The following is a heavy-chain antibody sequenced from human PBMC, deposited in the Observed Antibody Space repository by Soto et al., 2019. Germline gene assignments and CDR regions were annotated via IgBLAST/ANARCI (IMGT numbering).Heavy chain of an antibody. Sequence: VGSLRLSCEASGFTFNDYSMDWVRQAPEKGLEWVSSISSSGTYIYYADSVKGRFAISRDNANNVMYLQMDTLRAEDTAVYYCVRAGHVFDVHYYGMDLWGQGTTVTVSS. CDR2: ISSSGTYI. V-gene: IGHV3-21*01. CDR3: VRAGHVFDVHYYGMDL. J-gene: IGHJ6*02. D-gene: IGHD3-10*01. CDR1: GFTFNDYS.